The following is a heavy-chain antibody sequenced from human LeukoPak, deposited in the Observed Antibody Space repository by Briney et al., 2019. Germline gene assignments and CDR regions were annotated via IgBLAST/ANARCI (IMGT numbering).Heavy chain of an antibody. CDR1: GFTFSSYA. V-gene: IGHV3-30*04. Sequence: GGSLRLSCAASGFTFSSYAMHWVRQAPGKGLEWVAVISYDGSNKYYADSVKGRFTISRDNSKNTLYLQMNSLRAEDTAVYYCARDALTSKRGKGYCYYYMDVWGKGTTVTVSS. CDR2: ISYDGSNK. CDR3: ARDALTSKRGKGYCYYYMDV. D-gene: IGHD3-10*01. J-gene: IGHJ6*03.